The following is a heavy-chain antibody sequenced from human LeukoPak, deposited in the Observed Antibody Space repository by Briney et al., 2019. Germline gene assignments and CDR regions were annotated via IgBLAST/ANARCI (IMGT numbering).Heavy chain of an antibody. CDR3: TTDQWLPVYYFDY. D-gene: IGHD6-19*01. J-gene: IGHJ4*02. CDR1: GFTFSNAW. CDR2: IKSKTDGGTT. Sequence: GGSLRLSCAASGFTFSNAWMSWVRQAPGKGLEWVGRIKSKTDGGTTDYAAPVKGRFTISRDDSKNTLYLQMNSLKTEDTAVYYCTTDQWLPVYYFDYWGQGTLVTVSS. V-gene: IGHV3-15*01.